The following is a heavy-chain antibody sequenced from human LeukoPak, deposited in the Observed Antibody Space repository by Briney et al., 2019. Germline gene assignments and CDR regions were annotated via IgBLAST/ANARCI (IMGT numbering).Heavy chain of an antibody. Sequence: ASVKVSCKASGYTFTGKYLHWVRQAPGQGLEWMGWINPKSGDSNYAQKFQGRVTLTRDTSTSTAYMELSSLRSDDAAVYYCASDRDPTVFDYWGQGTLVTVSS. CDR1: GYTFTGKY. D-gene: IGHD2-21*02. J-gene: IGHJ4*02. CDR2: INPKSGDS. V-gene: IGHV1-2*02. CDR3: ASDRDPTVFDY.